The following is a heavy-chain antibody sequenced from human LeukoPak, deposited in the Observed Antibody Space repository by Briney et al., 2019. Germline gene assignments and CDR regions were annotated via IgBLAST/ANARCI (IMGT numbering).Heavy chain of an antibody. CDR1: GGSISSGDYY. CDR2: IYYSGST. V-gene: IGHV4-30-4*01. Sequence: NPSETLSLTCTVSGGSISSGDYYWSWIRQPPGKGLEWIGYIYYSGSTYYNPSLKSRVTISVDTSKNQFSLKLSSVTAADTAVYYCARVTHTSGGLYFDYWGQGTLVTVSS. CDR3: ARVTHTSGGLYFDY. D-gene: IGHD3-10*01. J-gene: IGHJ4*02.